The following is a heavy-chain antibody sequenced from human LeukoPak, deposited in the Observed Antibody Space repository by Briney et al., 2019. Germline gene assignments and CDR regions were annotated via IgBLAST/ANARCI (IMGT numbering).Heavy chain of an antibody. D-gene: IGHD2-21*01. V-gene: IGHV3-7*01. CDR3: ARWGLAYTIDY. J-gene: IGHJ4*02. Sequence: PSETLSLTCAVYGGPFRGFFWSWIRQAPGKGLEWVANINPGGSANYYVDSVKGRFTISRDDAKTSLYLQMDSLRAEDTAVYSCARWGLAYTIDYWGQGTLVTVSS. CDR1: GGPFRGFF. CDR2: INPGGSAN.